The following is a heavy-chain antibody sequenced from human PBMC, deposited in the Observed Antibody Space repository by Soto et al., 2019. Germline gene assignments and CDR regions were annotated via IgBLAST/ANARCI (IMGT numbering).Heavy chain of an antibody. Sequence: LRLSFAASGFTFSSYGMHWVRQAPGKGLEWVAVIWYDGSNKYYADSVKGRFTISRDNSKNTLYLQMNSLRAEDTAAYYCARGRIAARVYFDYWGQGTLVTVSS. CDR2: IWYDGSNK. V-gene: IGHV3-33*01. D-gene: IGHD6-6*01. CDR3: ARGRIAARVYFDY. J-gene: IGHJ4*02. CDR1: GFTFSSYG.